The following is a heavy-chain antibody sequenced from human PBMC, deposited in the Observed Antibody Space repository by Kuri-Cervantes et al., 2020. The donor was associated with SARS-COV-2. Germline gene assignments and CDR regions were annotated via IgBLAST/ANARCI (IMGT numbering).Heavy chain of an antibody. D-gene: IGHD1-20*01. V-gene: IGHV4-39*01. CDR2: IYYSGST. Sequence: GSLRLSCTVSGGSISSYYWSWIRQPPGKGLEWIGSIYYSGSTYYNPSLKSRVTISVDTSKSQFSLKLSSVTAADTAVYYCAREYNWDEFDYWGQGTLVTVSS. J-gene: IGHJ4*02. CDR3: AREYNWDEFDY. CDR1: GGSISSYY.